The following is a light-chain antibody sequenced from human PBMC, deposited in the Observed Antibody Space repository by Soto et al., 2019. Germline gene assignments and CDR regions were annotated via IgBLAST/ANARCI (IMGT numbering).Light chain of an antibody. CDR1: SSNIGAGYE. V-gene: IGLV1-40*01. CDR2: GNN. J-gene: IGLJ1*01. Sequence: QSVLTQPPSVSGAPGQRVTISCTGSSSNIGAGYEVHWYQQLPGTAPKLLIYGNNNRPSGVPDRFSGSKSGTSASLAITGLQDEDEADYYCQSYDSSLSALYVFGTGTKLTVL. CDR3: QSYDSSLSALYV.